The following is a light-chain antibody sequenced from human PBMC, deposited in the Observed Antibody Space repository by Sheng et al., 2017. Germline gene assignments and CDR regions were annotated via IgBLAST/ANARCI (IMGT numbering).Light chain of an antibody. CDR1: ESISDY. V-gene: IGKV1-5*03. J-gene: IGKJ1*01. CDR3: QQYNTHVWT. Sequence: DIQVTQSPSTLSASVGDRVTITCRASESISDYLAWIQQKPGQAPKPLIYQASFLEGGVPSRFSGSRSGTEFTLTITNLQPDDFATYYCQQYNTHVWTFGQGT. CDR2: QAS.